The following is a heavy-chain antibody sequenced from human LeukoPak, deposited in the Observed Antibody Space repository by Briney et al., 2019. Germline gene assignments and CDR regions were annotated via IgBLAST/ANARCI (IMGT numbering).Heavy chain of an antibody. CDR1: GGSISSYY. Sequence: SVTVSLTCTVSGGSISSYYWYWIRQPPGKGLEWIGYIHYSGDINYHPSLKSRVTISAYTSKNQLSLKLSSVTAADTAVYYCARVGCSGGSCYPDYWGQGTLVTVSS. D-gene: IGHD2-15*01. CDR3: ARVGCSGGSCYPDY. J-gene: IGHJ4*02. CDR2: IHYSGDI. V-gene: IGHV4-59*01.